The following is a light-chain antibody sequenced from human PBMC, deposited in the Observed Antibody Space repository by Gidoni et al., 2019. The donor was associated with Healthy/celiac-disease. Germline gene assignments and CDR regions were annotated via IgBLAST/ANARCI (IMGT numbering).Light chain of an antibody. J-gene: IGKJ1*01. CDR2: YGS. Sequence: EIAMTQSSLCLPVTPLSPASNACTSSPSLLHSNGSNYLDWYLQKPGQSPSLLIYYGSKRASGVPDRFSGSGSGTDFTLKISRVEAEDVGVYYCMQGRKTPLTFGQGTQVEIK. CDR1: PSLLHSNGSNY. V-gene: IGKV2-28*01. CDR3: MQGRKTPLT.